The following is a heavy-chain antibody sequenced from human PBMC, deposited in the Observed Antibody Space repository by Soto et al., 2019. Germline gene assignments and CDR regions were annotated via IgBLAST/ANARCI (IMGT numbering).Heavy chain of an antibody. D-gene: IGHD1-1*01. CDR1: GGTFSSYA. CDR2: IIPIFGTA. CDR3: ARSQYLASRGTGWFDP. Sequence: QVQLVQSGAEVKKPGSSVKVSCKASGGTFSSYAISWVRQAPGQGLEWMGGIIPIFGTANYAQKFQGRVTITADKSTSTAYMEMSSLRSEVTAVYYCARSQYLASRGTGWFDPWGQGTLVTVSS. V-gene: IGHV1-69*06. J-gene: IGHJ5*02.